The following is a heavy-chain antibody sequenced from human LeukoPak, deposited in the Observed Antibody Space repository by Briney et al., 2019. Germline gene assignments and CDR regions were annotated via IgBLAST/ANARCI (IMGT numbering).Heavy chain of an antibody. V-gene: IGHV1-69*13. CDR3: ARVGYSYGLYFDY. CDR1: GGTFSSYA. CDR2: IIPIFGTA. J-gene: IGHJ4*02. D-gene: IGHD5-18*01. Sequence: GASVKVSCKASGGTFSSYAVSWVRQAPGQGLEWMGGIIPIFGTANYAQKFQGRVTITADESTSTAYMELSSLRSEDTAVYYCARVGYSYGLYFDYWGQGTLVTVSS.